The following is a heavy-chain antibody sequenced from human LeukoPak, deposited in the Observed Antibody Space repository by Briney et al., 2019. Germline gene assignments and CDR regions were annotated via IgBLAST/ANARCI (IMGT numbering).Heavy chain of an antibody. J-gene: IGHJ4*02. Sequence: GGSLRLSCAASGFTFSDYYMSWIRQAPGKGLEWVSYISSSGSTIYYADSGKGRFTISRDNAKNSLYLQMNSLRAEDTAVYYCARHVRDYDSIHWGQGTLVTVSS. CDR1: GFTFSDYY. D-gene: IGHD3-22*01. CDR2: ISSSGSTI. V-gene: IGHV3-11*01. CDR3: ARHVRDYDSIH.